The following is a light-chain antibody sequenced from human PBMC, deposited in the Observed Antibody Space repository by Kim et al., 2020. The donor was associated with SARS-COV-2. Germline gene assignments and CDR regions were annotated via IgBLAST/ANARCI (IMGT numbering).Light chain of an antibody. Sequence: EIVLTQSPGTLSLSPGERATLSCRASQSVTSNYLAWYQQKPGQAPRLLISGASSRATGIPDRFSGSGSGTDFTLTISRLEPDDFAVYYCQQYGSPPPGFGPGTKVDIK. V-gene: IGKV3-20*01. CDR3: QQYGSPPPG. J-gene: IGKJ3*01. CDR1: QSVTSNY. CDR2: GAS.